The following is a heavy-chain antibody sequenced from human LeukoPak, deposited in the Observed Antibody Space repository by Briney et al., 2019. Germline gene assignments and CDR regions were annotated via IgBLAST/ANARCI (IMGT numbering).Heavy chain of an antibody. CDR2: INHSGST. V-gene: IGHV4-34*01. Sequence: PSETLSLTCAVYGGSFSGYYWSWIRQPPGKGLEWIGEINHSGSTNYNPSLKNRVTISVDTSKNQFSLKLSSVTAADTAVYYCARVVVPAAIMGPIDYWGQGTLVTVSS. D-gene: IGHD2-2*01. CDR3: ARVVVPAAIMGPIDY. CDR1: GGSFSGYY. J-gene: IGHJ4*02.